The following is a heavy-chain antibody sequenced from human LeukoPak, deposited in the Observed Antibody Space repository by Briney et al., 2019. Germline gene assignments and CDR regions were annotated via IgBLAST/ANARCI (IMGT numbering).Heavy chain of an antibody. CDR3: ARGRSYYYDSSGPTGGAFDI. CDR2: IYHSGST. CDR1: GGSISSGGYS. D-gene: IGHD3-22*01. J-gene: IGHJ3*02. Sequence: SETLSLTCAVSGGSISSGGYSWSWIRQPPGKGLEWIGYIYHSGSTYYNPSLKSRVTISVDRSKNQFSLKLSSVTAADTAVYYCARGRSYYYDSSGPTGGAFDIWGQGTMVTVSS. V-gene: IGHV4-30-2*01.